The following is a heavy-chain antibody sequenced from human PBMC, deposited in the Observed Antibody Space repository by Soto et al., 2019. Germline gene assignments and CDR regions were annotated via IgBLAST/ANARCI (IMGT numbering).Heavy chain of an antibody. J-gene: IGHJ6*03. Sequence: SETLSLTCAVCGGSFSGYYWSWIRQPPGKGLEWIGEINHSGSTNYNPSLKSRVTISVDTSKNQFSLKLSSVTAADTAVYYCARGRYSSGWSYYYYYYYMDVWGKGTTVTVSS. V-gene: IGHV4-34*01. D-gene: IGHD6-19*01. CDR3: ARGRYSSGWSYYYYYYYMDV. CDR1: GGSFSGYY. CDR2: INHSGST.